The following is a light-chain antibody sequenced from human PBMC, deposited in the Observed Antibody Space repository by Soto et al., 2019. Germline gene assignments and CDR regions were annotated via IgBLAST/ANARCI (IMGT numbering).Light chain of an antibody. Sequence: QSALTQPASVSGSPGQSITISCTGTSSDVGSTFNYVSWYQHHPGKAPRLIMSDANHRPSGVSDRFSGSKSGNTASLTISGLQAEDEAHYFCSAYSTGSTPVLFGGGTKLTVL. CDR2: DAN. CDR1: SSDVGSTFNY. J-gene: IGLJ3*02. V-gene: IGLV2-14*03. CDR3: SAYSTGSTPVL.